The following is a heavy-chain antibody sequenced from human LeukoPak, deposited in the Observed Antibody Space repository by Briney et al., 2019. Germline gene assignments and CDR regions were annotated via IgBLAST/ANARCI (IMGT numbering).Heavy chain of an antibody. CDR1: VYTFTSYD. D-gene: IGHD3-3*01. V-gene: IGHV1-8*03. CDR2: MYPNSGNT. J-gene: IGHJ5*02. CDR3: ARGNYDFWSGYLNWFDP. Sequence: EASVKVSCKSSVYTFTSYDINSVRPATGQGGEWMGWMYPNSGNTGYAQKFQGRVTITRNTSISTAYMELSSMRSEDTAVYYCARGNYDFWSGYLNWFDPWGQGTLVTVSS.